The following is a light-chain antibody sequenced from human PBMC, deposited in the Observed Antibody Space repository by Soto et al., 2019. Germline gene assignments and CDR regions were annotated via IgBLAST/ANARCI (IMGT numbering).Light chain of an antibody. J-gene: IGLJ1*01. CDR1: SSDVGGYNY. Sequence: QSVLTQPRSVSGSPGQSVTISCTGTSSDVGGYNYVSWYQQHPGKAPKLMIYTVTKRPSGVPDRFSGSKSDNTASLTISGLQADDEADYYCCSSAGSSSYVFGTGT. CDR2: TVT. CDR3: CSSAGSSSYV. V-gene: IGLV2-11*01.